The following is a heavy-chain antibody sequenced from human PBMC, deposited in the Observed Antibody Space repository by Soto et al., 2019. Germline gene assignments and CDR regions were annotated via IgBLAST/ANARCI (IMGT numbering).Heavy chain of an antibody. CDR1: GLPFEDYA. V-gene: IGHV3-9*01. CDR2: ISWSSGSI. D-gene: IGHD3-10*01. CDR3: AKGRGYYYYMDV. J-gene: IGHJ6*03. Sequence: EVQLVESGGGLVHPGRSLRPSCEPLGLPFEDYAMHWVRQPPGKGLEWVSGISWSSGSIGYADSVKGRFTISRDNAKNSLYLQMNSLRAEDTALYYCAKGRGYYYYMDVWGKGTTVTVSS.